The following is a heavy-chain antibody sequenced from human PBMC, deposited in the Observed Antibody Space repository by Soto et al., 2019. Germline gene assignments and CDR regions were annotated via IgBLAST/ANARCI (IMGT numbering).Heavy chain of an antibody. Sequence: QVQLVQSGAEVKKPGSSVKVSCKASGGTFSSYTISWVRQAPGQGLEWMGRIIPILGIANYAQKFQGRVTITADKSTSTAYMELSSLRSEDTAVYYCARNEIAVAGGSLGASLDYWGQGTLVTVSS. V-gene: IGHV1-69*02. CDR2: IIPILGIA. CDR3: ARNEIAVAGGSLGASLDY. CDR1: GGTFSSYT. D-gene: IGHD6-19*01. J-gene: IGHJ4*02.